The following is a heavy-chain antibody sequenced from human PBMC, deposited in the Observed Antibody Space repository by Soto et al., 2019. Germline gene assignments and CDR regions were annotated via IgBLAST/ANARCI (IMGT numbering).Heavy chain of an antibody. D-gene: IGHD3-3*01. V-gene: IGHV3-23*01. Sequence: PGGFLRLSCAASGFTFSSYAMSWVRQAPGKGLEWVSAISGSGGSTYYADSVKGRFTIPRDNSKNTLYLQMSSLRAEDTAVYYCAKGESEGYDFWSGYYSYYGMDVWGQGTTVTVSS. CDR2: ISGSGGST. J-gene: IGHJ6*02. CDR1: GFTFSSYA. CDR3: AKGESEGYDFWSGYYSYYGMDV.